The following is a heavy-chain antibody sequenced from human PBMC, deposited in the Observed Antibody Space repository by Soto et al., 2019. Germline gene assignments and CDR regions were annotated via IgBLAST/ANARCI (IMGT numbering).Heavy chain of an antibody. CDR2: AYYRSKWYN. Sequence: QTLSLTCAISGDSVSSKSAAWNWIRQSPSRGLELLGRAYYRSKWYNDYAVSVKSRITINPDTSKNQFSLQLNSVTPDDTAVYYCAQGGIAAAGPSSSFDPWGQGTLVTVSS. CDR1: GDSVSSKSAA. V-gene: IGHV6-1*01. J-gene: IGHJ5*02. CDR3: AQGGIAAAGPSSSFDP. D-gene: IGHD6-13*01.